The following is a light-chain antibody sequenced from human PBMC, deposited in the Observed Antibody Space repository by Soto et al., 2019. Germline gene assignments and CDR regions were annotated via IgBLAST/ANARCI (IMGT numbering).Light chain of an antibody. Sequence: QSVLTQPPSASGTPGQRVTISCSGSSSNIGSNYVYWYQQLPGTAPKLLIYSNNQRPSGVPGRFSGSKSGTSASLAISGSRSEGEADYYCAEWVDSLRGRVFGGGTQLTVL. J-gene: IGLJ3*02. CDR1: SSNIGSNY. CDR2: SNN. V-gene: IGLV1-47*01. CDR3: AEWVDSLRGRV.